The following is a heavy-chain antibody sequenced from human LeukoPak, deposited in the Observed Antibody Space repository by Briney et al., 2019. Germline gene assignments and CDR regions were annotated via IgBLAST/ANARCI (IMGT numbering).Heavy chain of an antibody. CDR1: GVSISSSNSY. J-gene: IGHJ5*02. D-gene: IGHD6-13*01. V-gene: IGHV4-39*07. CDR2: INHSGST. CDR3: ARSVSSWYPVNRWFDP. Sequence: SETLSLTCTVSGVSISSSNSYWGWIRQPPGKGLEWIGEINHSGSTNYNPSLKSRVTISVDTSKNQFSLKLSSVTAADTAVYYCARSVSSWYPVNRWFDPWGQGTLVTVSS.